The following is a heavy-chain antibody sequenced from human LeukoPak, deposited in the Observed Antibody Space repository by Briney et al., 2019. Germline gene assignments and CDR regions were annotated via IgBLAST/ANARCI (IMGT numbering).Heavy chain of an antibody. CDR2: INHSGST. V-gene: IGHV4-34*01. J-gene: IGHJ4*02. D-gene: IGHD3-10*01. CDR3: ASSHRGYYGSGSFDY. Sequence: SETLSLTCAVYGGSFSGYYWSWIRQPPGKGLEWIGEINHSGSTNYNPSLKSRVTISVDTSKNQFSLKLSSVTAADTAVYYCASSHRGYYGSGSFDYWGQGTLVTVSS. CDR1: GGSFSGYY.